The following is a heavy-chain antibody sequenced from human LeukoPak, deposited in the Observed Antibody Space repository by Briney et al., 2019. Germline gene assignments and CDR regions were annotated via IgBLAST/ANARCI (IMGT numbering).Heavy chain of an antibody. D-gene: IGHD3-10*01. CDR3: ARDRSLLWFGESLDAFDI. V-gene: IGHV1-46*01. CDR1: GYTFTSYY. CDR2: INPSGGST. J-gene: IGHJ3*02. Sequence: ASVKVSCKASGYTFTSYYMHWVRQAPGQGLEWMGIINPSGGSTSYAQKFQGRVTMTRDTSTSTVYMELSSLSSEDTAVYYCARDRSLLWFGESLDAFDIWGQGTMVTVSS.